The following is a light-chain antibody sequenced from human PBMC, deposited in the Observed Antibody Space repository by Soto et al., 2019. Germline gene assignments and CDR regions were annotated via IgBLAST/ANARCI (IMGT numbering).Light chain of an antibody. V-gene: IGKV1-5*01. J-gene: IGKJ4*01. Sequence: DIQMTQSPSTLSASVGDRVTITCRASQRISTWLAWYQQKPGKAPKLLIYDVSTLESGVQSRFSGSGSGTEFTLTISTLQPDDFAAYYCQQYDNYPLTVGGGTKVDIK. CDR1: QRISTW. CDR2: DVS. CDR3: QQYDNYPLT.